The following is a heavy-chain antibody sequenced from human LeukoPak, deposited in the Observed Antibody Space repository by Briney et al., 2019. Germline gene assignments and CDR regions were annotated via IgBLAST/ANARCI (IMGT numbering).Heavy chain of an antibody. CDR1: GFTFINYG. V-gene: IGHV1-18*01. J-gene: IGHJ4*02. D-gene: IGHD3-9*01. CDR3: ARDPYDFLTGHYSGSGGDY. CDR2: ISGYNGNT. Sequence: GASVKVSCKASGFTFINYGINWVRQAPGQGLEWMGWISGYNGNTKFAQKFQGRVTMTTDTSTSTAYTELRSLRSDDTAVYYCARDPYDFLTGHYSGSGGDYWDQGTLVTVSS.